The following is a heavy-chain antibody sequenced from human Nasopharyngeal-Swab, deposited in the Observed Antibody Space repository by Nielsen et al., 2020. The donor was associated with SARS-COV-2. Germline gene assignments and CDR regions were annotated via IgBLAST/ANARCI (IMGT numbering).Heavy chain of an antibody. Sequence: GSLKISCAASGFTFSSYDMHWVRQATGKGLEWVSAIGTAGDTYYPGSVKGRFTISRENAKNSLYLQMNSLRAGDTAVYYCARSRYSGYDFPYMDVWGKGTTVTVSS. CDR2: IGTAGDT. CDR1: GFTFSSYD. V-gene: IGHV3-13*01. CDR3: ARSRYSGYDFPYMDV. J-gene: IGHJ6*03. D-gene: IGHD5-12*01.